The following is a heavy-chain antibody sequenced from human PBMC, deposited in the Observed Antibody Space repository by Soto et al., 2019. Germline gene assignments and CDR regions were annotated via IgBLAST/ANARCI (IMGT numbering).Heavy chain of an antibody. CDR1: GFTFSSYA. V-gene: IGHV3-30-3*01. CDR3: ARPYRPDGYNPRYGMDV. D-gene: IGHD5-12*01. CDR2: ISYDGSNK. Sequence: QVPLVESGGGVVQPGRSLRLSCAASGFTFSSYAMHWVRQAPGKGLEWVAVISYDGSNKYYADSVKGRFTISRDNSKNTLYLQMNSLRAEDTAVYYCARPYRPDGYNPRYGMDVWGQGTTVTVSS. J-gene: IGHJ6*02.